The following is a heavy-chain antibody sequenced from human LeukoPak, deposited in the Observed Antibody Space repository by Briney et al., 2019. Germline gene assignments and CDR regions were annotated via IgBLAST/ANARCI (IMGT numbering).Heavy chain of an antibody. Sequence: GGSLRLSCAASGFTFSNAWVSWVRQAPGKGLEWVGRIKSKADGGTTEYAAPVKGRFTISRDDPKNTLYLQMNSLKTEDTAVYYCTTPRREIAVAGGDYWGQGTLVTVSS. CDR2: IKSKADGGTT. CDR3: TTPRREIAVAGGDY. V-gene: IGHV3-15*01. J-gene: IGHJ4*02. CDR1: GFTFSNAW. D-gene: IGHD6-19*01.